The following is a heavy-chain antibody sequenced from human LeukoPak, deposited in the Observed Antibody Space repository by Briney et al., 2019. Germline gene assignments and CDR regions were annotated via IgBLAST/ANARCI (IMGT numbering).Heavy chain of an antibody. V-gene: IGHV3-74*01. CDR3: ARPQHGDLYAFDI. CDR1: GFTFSSFW. CDR2: VNGDGSST. Sequence: PGGSLRLSCAASGFTFSSFWMHWVRQAPGKGLVWVSRVNGDGSSTTYADSVKGRFTISRDSAKNTAYLQMNSLRAEDTAVYYCARPQHGDLYAFDIWGHGTMVTVSS. D-gene: IGHD4-17*01. J-gene: IGHJ3*02.